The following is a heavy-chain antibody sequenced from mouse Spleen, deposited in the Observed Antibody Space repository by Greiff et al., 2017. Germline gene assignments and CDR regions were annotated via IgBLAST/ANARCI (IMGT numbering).Heavy chain of an antibody. D-gene: IGHD1-1*01. CDR1: GYAFTNYL. Sequence: VQLQESGAELVRPGTSVKVSCKASGYAFTNYLIEWVKQRPGQGLEWIGVINPGSGGTNYNEKFKGKATLTADKSSSTAYMQLSSLTSEDSAVYFCARWGYYYGAWGQGTLVTVSA. CDR2: INPGSGGT. CDR3: ARWGYYYGA. V-gene: IGHV1-54*01. J-gene: IGHJ3*01.